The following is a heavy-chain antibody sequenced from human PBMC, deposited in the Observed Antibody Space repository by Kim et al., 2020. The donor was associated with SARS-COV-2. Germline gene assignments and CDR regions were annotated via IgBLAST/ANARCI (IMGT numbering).Heavy chain of an antibody. V-gene: IGHV1-46*01. Sequence: ASVKVSCKASGYSFTSYYMHWVRQAPGQGLEWMGIINPSGGSTSYAQKFQGRGTMTRDTSTSTVYMELSSLRSEDTAVYYCARDRRFWSGYYSYYYLDVWGKGTTVTVSS. CDR3: ARDRRFWSGYYSYYYLDV. J-gene: IGHJ6*03. D-gene: IGHD3-3*01. CDR1: GYSFTSYY. CDR2: INPSGGST.